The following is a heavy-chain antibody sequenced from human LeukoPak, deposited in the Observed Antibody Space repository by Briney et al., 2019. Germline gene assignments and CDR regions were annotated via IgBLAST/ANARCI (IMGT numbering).Heavy chain of an antibody. Sequence: ASVKVSCKASGYTFTSYGISWVRQAPGQGLEWMGWISAYNGNTNYAQKLQGRVTVTRDTSISTAYMELSRLRSDDTAVYYCARVLVGATTPNYFDYWGQGTLVTVSS. D-gene: IGHD1-26*01. CDR2: ISAYNGNT. CDR1: GYTFTSYG. CDR3: ARVLVGATTPNYFDY. J-gene: IGHJ4*02. V-gene: IGHV1-18*01.